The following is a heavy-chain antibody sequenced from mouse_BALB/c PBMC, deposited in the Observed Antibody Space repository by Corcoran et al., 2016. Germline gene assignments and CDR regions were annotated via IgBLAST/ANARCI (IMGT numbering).Heavy chain of an antibody. D-gene: IGHD2-2*01. Sequence: QIQLVQSGPELKKPGETVRISCKASGYTFTTAGMQWVQKMPGKGLKWIGWINTHSGVPKYAEDFKGRFAFSLETSASTACLQISNLKNEDTATYFCARGGYYDAMDYWGQGTSVTVSS. V-gene: IGHV9-4*02. CDR1: GYTFTTAG. J-gene: IGHJ4*01. CDR3: ARGGYYDAMDY. CDR2: INTHSGVP.